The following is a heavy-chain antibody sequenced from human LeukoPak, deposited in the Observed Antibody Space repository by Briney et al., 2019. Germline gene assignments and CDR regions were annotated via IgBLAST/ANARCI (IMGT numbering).Heavy chain of an antibody. V-gene: IGHV3-23*01. CDR3: ATERGRWLQYVYGMDV. D-gene: IGHD5-24*01. Sequence: GGSLRLSCAASGFIFRNYAMSWVRQAPGKGLEWVSAISGSGGSTYYADSVKGRFTISRDNSKNTLYLQMNSLRAEDTAVYYCATERGRWLQYVYGMDVWGQGTTVTVSS. CDR2: ISGSGGST. CDR1: GFIFRNYA. J-gene: IGHJ6*02.